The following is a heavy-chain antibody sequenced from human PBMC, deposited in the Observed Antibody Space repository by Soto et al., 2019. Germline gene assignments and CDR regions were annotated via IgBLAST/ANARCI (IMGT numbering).Heavy chain of an antibody. CDR1: GFAFSSYA. Sequence: GSLRLSCAASGFAFSSYAIHWVRQAPGKGLEWVAVISYDGINKYYAGSVRGRFTISRDNSKNTLYLQMNSLRVEDTAVYYCARDSLGARVGELYWFDPWGQGTLVTV. CDR3: ARDSLGARVGELYWFDP. CDR2: ISYDGINK. D-gene: IGHD3-10*01. J-gene: IGHJ5*02. V-gene: IGHV3-30-3*01.